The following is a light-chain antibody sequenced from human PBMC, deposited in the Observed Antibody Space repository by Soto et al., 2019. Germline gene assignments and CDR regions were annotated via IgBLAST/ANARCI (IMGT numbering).Light chain of an antibody. CDR2: GAS. V-gene: IGKV3-20*01. Sequence: EIVLTQSPGTLSLSPGDRATLSCRASQNINNNYLAWYQQKPGQAPSLLIFGASRRASDIPDRFSGSGSGTDFTLTISRLEPEDCAVYSFQQYGSAPLTFGGGTKVEIK. CDR3: QQYGSAPLT. CDR1: QNINNNY. J-gene: IGKJ4*01.